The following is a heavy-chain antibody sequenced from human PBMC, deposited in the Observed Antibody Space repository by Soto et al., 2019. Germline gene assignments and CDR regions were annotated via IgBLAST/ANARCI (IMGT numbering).Heavy chain of an antibody. D-gene: IGHD5-12*01. V-gene: IGHV4-59*01. Sequence: SETLSLTCTVSGASISSSYWSWIRQSPERGLEWIAYVYHTGATNYNPSLKSRVTISLDTSKCQFSLNLTSLTTADTAVYFSARGGNRYSNVASGVGGFDFWGQGSLVTVSS. J-gene: IGHJ4*02. CDR3: ARGGNRYSNVASGVGGFDF. CDR2: VYHTGAT. CDR1: GASISSSY.